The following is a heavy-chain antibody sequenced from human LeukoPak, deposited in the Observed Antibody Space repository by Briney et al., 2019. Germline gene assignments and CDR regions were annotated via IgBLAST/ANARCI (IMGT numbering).Heavy chain of an antibody. CDR3: ARHWVPPTAGYFDY. J-gene: IGHJ4*02. Sequence: PSETLSLTCTVSGGSISSGGYYWSWIRQHPGKGLEWIGSIYHSGSTYYNPSLKSRVTISVDTSKNQFSLKLSSVTAADTAVYYCARHWVPPTAGYFDYWGQGTLVTVSS. V-gene: IGHV4-39*01. CDR2: IYHSGST. CDR1: GGSISSGGYY. D-gene: IGHD2-21*02.